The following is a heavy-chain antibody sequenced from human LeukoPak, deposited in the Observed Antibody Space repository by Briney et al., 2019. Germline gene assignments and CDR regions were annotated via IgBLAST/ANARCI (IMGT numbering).Heavy chain of an antibody. CDR2: IWYDGSNK. CDR3: ARDLTDFWSGRSVCFDY. CDR1: GFTFSSYG. V-gene: IGHV3-33*01. J-gene: IGHJ4*02. Sequence: GGSLRLSCAASGFTFSSYGMHWVRQAPGKGLEWVAVIWYDGSNKYYADSVKGRFTISRDNSKNTLYLQMNSLRAEDTAVYYCARDLTDFWSGRSVCFDYWGQGTLVTVSS. D-gene: IGHD3-3*01.